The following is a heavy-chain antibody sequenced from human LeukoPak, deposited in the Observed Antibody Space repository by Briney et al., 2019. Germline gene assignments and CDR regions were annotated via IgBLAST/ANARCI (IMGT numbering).Heavy chain of an antibody. J-gene: IGHJ4*02. V-gene: IGHV3-9*03. CDR2: VNWNSGSI. CDR3: AKDYSYDSSGYTPYFDY. D-gene: IGHD3-22*01. CDR1: GFTFDDYA. Sequence: SLRLSCAASGFTFDDYAMHWVRQAPGKGLEWVSGVNWNSGSIVYADSVKGRFTISRDNAKKSLYLQMNSLRAEDMALYYCAKDYSYDSSGYTPYFDYWGQGTLVTVSS.